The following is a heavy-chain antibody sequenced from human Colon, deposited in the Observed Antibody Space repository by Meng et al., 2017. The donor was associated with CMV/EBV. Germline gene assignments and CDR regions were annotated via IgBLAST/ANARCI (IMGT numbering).Heavy chain of an antibody. CDR2: IYYSGST. J-gene: IGHJ4*02. V-gene: IGHV4-30-4*08. CDR1: GGSISSGDYY. D-gene: IGHD2-2*01. CDR3: AREGYCSSTSCPDTSDY. Sequence: SETLSLTCTVSGGSISSGDYYWSWIRQPPGTGLEWIGYIYYSGSTYYNPSLKSRVTISVDTSKNQFSLKLSSVTAADTAVYYCAREGYCSSTSCPDTSDYWGQGTLVTVSS.